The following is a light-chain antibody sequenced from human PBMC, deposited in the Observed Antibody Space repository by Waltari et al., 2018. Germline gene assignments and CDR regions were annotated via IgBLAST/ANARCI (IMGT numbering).Light chain of an antibody. J-gene: IGKJ1*01. Sequence: EIVMTQSPATLSVSPGERATLSCRARKSLSSNLAWYQQQPGQSPRLLIYAASTRATGIPARFSGSGSGTEFTLTISSMQSEDFAVYFCQQYDNWPKTFGQGTKVEIK. CDR1: KSLSSN. CDR3: QQYDNWPKT. V-gene: IGKV3-15*01. CDR2: AAS.